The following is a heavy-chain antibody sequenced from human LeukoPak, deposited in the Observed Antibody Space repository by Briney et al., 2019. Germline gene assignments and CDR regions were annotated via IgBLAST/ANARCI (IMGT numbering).Heavy chain of an antibody. Sequence: GGSLRLSCAASKFTFSRYWTSWVRQAPRKGLEWVANIKQDGSEKYYVDSVKGRFTISRDNAKNSLYLQMNSLRAEDTAVYYCARDKGDYDTSGSLFVFGGQGTLVTVSS. CDR3: ARDKGDYDTSGSLFVF. CDR2: IKQDGSEK. D-gene: IGHD3-22*01. CDR1: KFTFSRYW. J-gene: IGHJ4*01. V-gene: IGHV3-7*03.